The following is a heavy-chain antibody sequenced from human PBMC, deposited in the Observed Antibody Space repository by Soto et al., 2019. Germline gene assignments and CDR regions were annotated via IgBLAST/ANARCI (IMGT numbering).Heavy chain of an antibody. Sequence: PGGSLRLSCAASGFTVSSDYMIWVRRAPGKGLEWVSVIYSGGDTHYADSVKGRFTISRDNSKNTLYLQMNSLRAEDTAVYYCARAFIGVAGYFDYWGPGTLVTVSS. CDR2: IYSGGDT. D-gene: IGHD6-19*01. CDR1: GFTVSSDY. V-gene: IGHV3-66*01. J-gene: IGHJ4*02. CDR3: ARAFIGVAGYFDY.